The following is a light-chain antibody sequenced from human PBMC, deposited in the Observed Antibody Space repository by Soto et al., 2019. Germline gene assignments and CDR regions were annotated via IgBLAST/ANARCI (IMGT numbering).Light chain of an antibody. J-gene: IGKJ5*01. CDR1: QSLTNRF. Sequence: LLTKSPGTLSLSPGERAPLSCRASQSLTNRFIAWYQQRPGQAPRLLIYDTSSRATGIPPRFSGSGSGTDFTLTISSLEPEDSEVYYCQQRHMWPITFGQGTRLEIK. CDR2: DTS. CDR3: QQRHMWPIT. V-gene: IGKV3D-20*02.